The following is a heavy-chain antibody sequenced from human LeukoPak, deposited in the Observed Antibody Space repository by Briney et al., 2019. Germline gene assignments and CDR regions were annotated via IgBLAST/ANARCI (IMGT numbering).Heavy chain of an antibody. CDR2: INHSGST. CDR3: ARDIMDEEPAAIVYYYYYMDV. V-gene: IGHV4-34*01. CDR1: GGSFSGYY. D-gene: IGHD2-2*02. J-gene: IGHJ6*03. Sequence: SETLSLTCAVYGGSFSGYYWSWIRQPPGKGLEWIGEINHSGSTNYNPSLKSRVTISVDTSKNQFSLKLSSVTAADTAVYYCARDIMDEEPAAIVYYYYYMDVWGKGTTVTVSS.